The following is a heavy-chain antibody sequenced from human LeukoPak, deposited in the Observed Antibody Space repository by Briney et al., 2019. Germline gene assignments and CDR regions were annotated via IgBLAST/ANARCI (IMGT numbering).Heavy chain of an antibody. CDR2: ITGSGDGT. CDR3: VKGILHPTHYWDF. CDR1: GVTFSNYA. Sequence: PGGSLRLSCAASGVTFSNYAMMWVRQAPGKRLEWVSSITGSGDGTYYADSVRGRVTISRDNSENTLYLQLNSLRAEDTAVYFCVKGILHPTHYWDFWGQGTLVTVSS. V-gene: IGHV3-23*01. J-gene: IGHJ4*02.